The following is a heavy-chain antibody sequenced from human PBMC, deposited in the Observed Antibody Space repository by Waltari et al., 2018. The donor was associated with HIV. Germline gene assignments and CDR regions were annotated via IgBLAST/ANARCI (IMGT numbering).Heavy chain of an antibody. CDR1: GFTFSTYG. V-gene: IGHV3-30*18. CDR3: AKDLWDGYKSPLDY. J-gene: IGHJ4*02. CDR2: ISKNGTNK. D-gene: IGHD5-12*01. Sequence: QVQLVESGGGVVQPGRSLRHSCVASGFTFSTYGIHWVRQAPGKGLEWVAVISKNGTNKFYADPVKGRFTISRDNSKNTLYLQMNSLRAEDTAVYYCAKDLWDGYKSPLDYWGQGTLVTVSS.